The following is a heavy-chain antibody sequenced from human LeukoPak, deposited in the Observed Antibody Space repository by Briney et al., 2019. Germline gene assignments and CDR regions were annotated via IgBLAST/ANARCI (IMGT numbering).Heavy chain of an antibody. J-gene: IGHJ4*02. V-gene: IGHV3-9*01. Sequence: GGSLRLSCVASGFTFDDYAMHWVRQAPGKGLEWVSGISWHSVTTTYVDSVKGRFTISRDNSKNTLYLQMNSLRPEDTAVYYCARETYSSSWYSYYFDYWGQGTLVTVSS. CDR3: ARETYSSSWYSYYFDY. CDR2: ISWHSVTT. CDR1: GFTFDDYA. D-gene: IGHD6-13*01.